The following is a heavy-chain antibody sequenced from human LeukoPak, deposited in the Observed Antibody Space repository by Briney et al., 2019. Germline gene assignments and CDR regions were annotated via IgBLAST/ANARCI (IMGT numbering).Heavy chain of an antibody. CDR3: ASRGEMATSLTSGY. Sequence: SVKVSCKASGYTLTEYYIHWVRQAPGQGLEWMGRIIPILGIGNYAQKFQGRVTITADKSTSTAYMELSSLRSEDTAVYYCASRGEMATSLTSGYWGQGTLVTVSS. CDR2: IIPILGIG. V-gene: IGHV1-69*02. D-gene: IGHD5-24*01. CDR1: GYTLTEYY. J-gene: IGHJ4*02.